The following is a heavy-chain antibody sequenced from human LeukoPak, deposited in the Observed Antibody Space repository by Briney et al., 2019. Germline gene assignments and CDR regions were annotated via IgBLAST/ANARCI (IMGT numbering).Heavy chain of an antibody. Sequence: GGSLRLSCAASGFTFNDYSMNWVRQAPGKGLEWVSSISGSGSFIYYADSVKGRFIISRDNAKNSLFLQMNSLKAEDTAVYYCARSSGDFDWLFPDYWGQETLVTVSS. CDR2: ISGSGSFI. V-gene: IGHV3-21*01. J-gene: IGHJ4*02. CDR1: GFTFNDYS. D-gene: IGHD3-9*01. CDR3: ARSSGDFDWLFPDY.